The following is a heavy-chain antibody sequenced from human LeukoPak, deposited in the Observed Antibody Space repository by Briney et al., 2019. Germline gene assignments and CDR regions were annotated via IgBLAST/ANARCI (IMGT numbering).Heavy chain of an antibody. J-gene: IGHJ4*02. D-gene: IGHD3-9*01. CDR1: GITVNTNY. CDR2: IYSGGAT. V-gene: IGHV3-66*04. CDR3: ARLHYDVLTGPFDY. Sequence: GGSLRLSCAASGITVNTNYMSWVRQAPGKGLEWVSIIYSGGATFYADSAKGRFTISRESSKNTLWLQMNSLRVEDTAVYYCARLHYDVLTGPFDYWGQGTLVTVSS.